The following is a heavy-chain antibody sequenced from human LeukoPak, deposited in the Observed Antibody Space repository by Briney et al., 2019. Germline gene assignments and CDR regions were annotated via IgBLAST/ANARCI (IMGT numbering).Heavy chain of an antibody. J-gene: IGHJ2*01. CDR1: GFTFSNYW. D-gene: IGHD3-9*01. V-gene: IGHV3-74*01. CDR2: INSDVINT. Sequence: GGSLRLSCAASGFTFSNYWMHWVRQSPGKGLVWVSRINSDVINTSYADSVKGRFTISRDNAKNTLNLQMNSLRAEDTAVYYCAGSDTTGYSPREWDYWYFDLWGRGTLVTVSS. CDR3: AGSDTTGYSPREWDYWYFDL.